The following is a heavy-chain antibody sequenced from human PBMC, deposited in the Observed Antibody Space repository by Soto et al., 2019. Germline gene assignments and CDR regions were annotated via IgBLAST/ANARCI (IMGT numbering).Heavy chain of an antibody. J-gene: IGHJ4*02. D-gene: IGHD3-10*01. CDR2: IIPIFGTA. Sequence: QVQLVQSGAEVKKPGSSVKVSCKASGGTFSSYAISWVRQAPGQGLEWMGGIIPIFGTANYAQKFQGRVTITADESTSTAYRGLSSLRSEDTAVYYCEGDRRDSYGSGSSFDYWGQGTLVTVSS. CDR3: EGDRRDSYGSGSSFDY. V-gene: IGHV1-69*01. CDR1: GGTFSSYA.